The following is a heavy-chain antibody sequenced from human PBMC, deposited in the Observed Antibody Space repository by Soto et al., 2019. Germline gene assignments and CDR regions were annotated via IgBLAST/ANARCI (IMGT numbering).Heavy chain of an antibody. D-gene: IGHD5-18*01. CDR1: GGSVSSGSYY. Sequence: KPSETLSLTCTVSGGSVSSGSYYWSWIRQPPGKGLEWIGSIYHSGSTYYNPSLKSRVTISVDTSKNQFSLKLSSVTAADTAVYYCARDLWDTAMVMDVWGQGTTVTVSS. V-gene: IGHV4-39*07. CDR3: ARDLWDTAMVMDV. J-gene: IGHJ6*02. CDR2: IYHSGST.